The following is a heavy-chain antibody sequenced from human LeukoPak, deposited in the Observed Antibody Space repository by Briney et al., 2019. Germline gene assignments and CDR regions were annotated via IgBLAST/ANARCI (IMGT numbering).Heavy chain of an antibody. V-gene: IGHV4-59*01. Sequence: SGTLSLTCTVSGGSISSYYWSWIRQPPGKGLEWIGYIYYSGSTNYNPSLKSRVTISVDTSKNQFSLKLSSVTAADTAVYYCAGGVVAALDFDYWGQGTLVTVSS. CDR2: IYYSGST. CDR3: AGGVVAALDFDY. D-gene: IGHD2-15*01. CDR1: GGSISSYY. J-gene: IGHJ4*02.